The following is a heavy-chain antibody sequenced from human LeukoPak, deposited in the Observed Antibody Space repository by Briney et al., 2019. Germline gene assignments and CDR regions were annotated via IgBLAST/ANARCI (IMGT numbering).Heavy chain of an antibody. V-gene: IGHV4-30-2*01. Sequence: PSETLSLTCAVSGGSISSGGYSWSWIRQPPGKGLEWIGYIYHSGSTYYNPSLKSRVTISVDWSKNQFSLKLSSVTAADTAVYYCARGGEYLPKNWFDPWGQGTLVTVSS. CDR1: GGSISSGGYS. CDR2: IYHSGST. D-gene: IGHD3-10*01. CDR3: ARGGEYLPKNWFDP. J-gene: IGHJ5*02.